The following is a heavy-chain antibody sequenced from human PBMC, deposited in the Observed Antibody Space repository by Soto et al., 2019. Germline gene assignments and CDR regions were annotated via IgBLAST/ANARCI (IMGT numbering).Heavy chain of an antibody. CDR3: VKGGWLDF. Sequence: GGSLRLSCAASGFSFSTFEMSWVRQAPGRGLEWVSFISVDSSRTYYADAVKGRFTISRDNSRYTLYLQMNSLTADDTAVYACVKGGWLDFWGQGT. CDR1: GFSFSTFE. J-gene: IGHJ5*01. D-gene: IGHD3-16*01. CDR2: ISVDSSRT. V-gene: IGHV3-23*01.